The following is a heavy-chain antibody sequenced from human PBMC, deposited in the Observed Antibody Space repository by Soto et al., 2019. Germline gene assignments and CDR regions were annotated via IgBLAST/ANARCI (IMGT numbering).Heavy chain of an antibody. J-gene: IGHJ5*02. D-gene: IGHD7-27*01. CDR2: IYYSGST. CDR1: GGSISSYY. Sequence: SETLSLTCTVSGGSISSYYWSWIRQPPGKGLEWIGYIYYSGSTNYNPSLKSRVTISVDTSKNQFSLKLSSVTAADTAVYYCARLILGSTDWFDPWGQGTLVTVSS. CDR3: ARLILGSTDWFDP. V-gene: IGHV4-59*08.